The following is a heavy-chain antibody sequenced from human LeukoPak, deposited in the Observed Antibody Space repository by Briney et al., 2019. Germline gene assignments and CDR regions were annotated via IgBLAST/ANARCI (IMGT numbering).Heavy chain of an antibody. J-gene: IGHJ4*02. D-gene: IGHD6-19*01. Sequence: PSETLSLTCAVSGYSISSGYYWGWIRQPPGKGLEWIGSIYHSGSTYYNPSLKSRVTISVDKSKNQFSLKLTSVTAADTAVYYCAMYSSGWYKNYWGQGTLVTVSS. CDR3: AMYSSGWYKNY. CDR2: IYHSGST. CDR1: GYSISSGYY. V-gene: IGHV4-38-2*01.